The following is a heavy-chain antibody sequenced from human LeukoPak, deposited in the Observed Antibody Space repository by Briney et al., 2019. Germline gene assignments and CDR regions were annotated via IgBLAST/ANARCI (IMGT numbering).Heavy chain of an antibody. CDR2: IKQDGSEK. CDR1: GFTFSSYW. Sequence: GGSLGLSCAASGFTFSSYWMSWVRQAPGKGLEWVANIKQDGSEKYYVDSVKGRFTISRDNAKNSLYLQMNSLRAEDTAVYYCARVNSGSYYGFDYWGQGTLVTVSS. D-gene: IGHD3-10*01. V-gene: IGHV3-7*01. CDR3: ARVNSGSYYGFDY. J-gene: IGHJ4*02.